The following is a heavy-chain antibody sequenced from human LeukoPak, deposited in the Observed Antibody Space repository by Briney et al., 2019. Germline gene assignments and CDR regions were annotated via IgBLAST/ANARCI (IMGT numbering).Heavy chain of an antibody. CDR1: GFTFSSYG. V-gene: IGHV3-33*06. D-gene: IGHD3-16*01. Sequence: GGSLRLSCASSGFTFSSYGMHWVRQAPGKGLEWVAVIWYDGSNKYYADSVKGRFTISRDNSKNTLYLQMNGLRAEDTAVYYCAKDLDDSVWGSRTDMIDYWGQGTLITVSS. CDR3: AKDLDDSVWGSRTDMIDY. CDR2: IWYDGSNK. J-gene: IGHJ4*02.